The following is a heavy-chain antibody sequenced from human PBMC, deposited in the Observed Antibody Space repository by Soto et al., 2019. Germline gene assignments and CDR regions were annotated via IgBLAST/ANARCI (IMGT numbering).Heavy chain of an antibody. CDR1: GYTFTDYY. V-gene: IGHV1-2*02. D-gene: IGHD6-13*01. CDR3: ARGDSSPVFCYYCGLDV. Sequence: ASVKVSCKASGYTFTDYYMHWVRQAPGQGLEWMGWINPNTGATNYAQKFQGRVTMTRVTSISTAYMELSSLRSDDTALYYCARGDSSPVFCYYCGLDVWGQGTTVTVSS. J-gene: IGHJ6*02. CDR2: INPNTGAT.